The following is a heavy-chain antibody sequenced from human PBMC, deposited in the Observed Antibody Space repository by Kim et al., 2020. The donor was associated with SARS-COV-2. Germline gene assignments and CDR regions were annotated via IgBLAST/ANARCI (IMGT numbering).Heavy chain of an antibody. CDR3: ARAIPSGYSSSWAFDY. D-gene: IGHD6-13*01. J-gene: IGHJ4*02. Sequence: SQTLSLTCAISGDSVSSNSAAWNWIRQSPSRGLEWLGRTYYRSKWYNDYAVSVKSRITINPDTSKNQFSLQLNSVTPEDTAVYYCARAIPSGYSSSWAFDYWGQGTLVTVSS. CDR1: GDSVSSNSAA. V-gene: IGHV6-1*01. CDR2: TYYRSKWYN.